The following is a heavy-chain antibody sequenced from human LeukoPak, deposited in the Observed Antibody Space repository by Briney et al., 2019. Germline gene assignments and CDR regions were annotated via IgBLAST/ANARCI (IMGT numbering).Heavy chain of an antibody. CDR2: IWYDGSNK. CDR3: AKPDYGGRPYYFDY. Sequence: GRSLRLSCAASGFTFSSYGMHWVRQAPGKGREGVAVIWYDGSNKYYADSVKGRVTISRDNSKNTLYLRMNSLRAEDTAVYYCAKPDYGGRPYYFDYWGQGTLVTVSS. V-gene: IGHV3-33*06. J-gene: IGHJ4*02. D-gene: IGHD4-23*01. CDR1: GFTFSSYG.